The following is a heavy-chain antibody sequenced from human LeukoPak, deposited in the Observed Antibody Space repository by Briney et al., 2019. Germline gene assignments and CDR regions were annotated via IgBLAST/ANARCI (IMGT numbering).Heavy chain of an antibody. J-gene: IGHJ4*02. V-gene: IGHV4-34*01. CDR2: INHSGST. D-gene: IGHD4-11*01. CDR3: ARAEINDYSRY. CDR1: GGSFSDYY. Sequence: SETLSLTCGVYGGSFSDYYWSCIRQPPGKGLEWIGEINHSGSTNYNPSLKSRVPLSIDTSKNQFSLKLSAVNAADSALYYCARAEINDYSRYWGQGIPVIVSS.